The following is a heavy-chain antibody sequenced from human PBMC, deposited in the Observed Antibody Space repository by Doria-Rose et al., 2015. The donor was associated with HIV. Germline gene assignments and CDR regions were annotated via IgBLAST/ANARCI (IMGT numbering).Heavy chain of an antibody. J-gene: IGHJ6*02. V-gene: IGHV1-69*12. Sequence: QVQLVQSGTEVKKPGSSVKVSCRASGGTFISYSISWVRQAPGQGLEWMGGIISMFGTANYAQKCQGRVTITADESTSTAYMELSSLRSEDTAVYYCASPVRMKLYYYYYGMDVWGQGTTVTVSS. CDR3: ASPVRMKLYYYYYGMDV. CDR1: GGTFISYS. CDR2: IISMFGTA.